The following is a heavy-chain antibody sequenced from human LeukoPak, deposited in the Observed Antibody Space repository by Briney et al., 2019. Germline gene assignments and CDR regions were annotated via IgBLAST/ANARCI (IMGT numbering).Heavy chain of an antibody. V-gene: IGHV4-59*01. J-gene: IGHJ6*02. CDR2: IYYSGST. CDR3: ARMSSFTMVRGVMNPYGMDV. D-gene: IGHD3-10*01. CDR1: GGSISSYY. Sequence: SETLSLTCTVSGGSISSYYWSWIRQPPGKGLEWIGYIYYSGSTNYNPSLKSRVTISVDTSKNQFSLKLSSVTAADTAVYYCARMSSFTMVRGVMNPYGMDVWGQGTTVTVSS.